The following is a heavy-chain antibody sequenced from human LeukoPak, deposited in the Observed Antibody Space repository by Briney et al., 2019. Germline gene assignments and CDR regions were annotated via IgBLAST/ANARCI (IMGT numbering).Heavy chain of an antibody. CDR1: GGSFSGYY. V-gene: IGHV4-34*01. J-gene: IGHJ4*02. Sequence: SETLSLTCAVYGGSFSGYYWSWIRQPPGKGLEWIGEINHSGSTNYNPSLKSRVTISVDMSKNQFSLKLSSVTAADTAVYYCARGVLDSEDTAMVFHLFDYWGQGTLVTVSS. CDR2: INHSGST. D-gene: IGHD5-18*01. CDR3: ARGVLDSEDTAMVFHLFDY.